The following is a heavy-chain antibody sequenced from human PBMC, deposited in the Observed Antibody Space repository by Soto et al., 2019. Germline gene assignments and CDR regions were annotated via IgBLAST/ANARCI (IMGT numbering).Heavy chain of an antibody. CDR3: AKGRYDFWSPYYFDS. Sequence: GGSLRLSCVGTGFNIDAFAMRWVRQSPWKCLEWFSGITWNSRVLAYADSVKGRFTISRDNARNSLYLQMDSLRDEDTALYYCAKGRYDFWSPYYFDSWGQGTLVTVSS. V-gene: IGHV3-9*01. J-gene: IGHJ4*02. D-gene: IGHD3-3*01. CDR2: ITWNSRVL. CDR1: GFNIDAFA.